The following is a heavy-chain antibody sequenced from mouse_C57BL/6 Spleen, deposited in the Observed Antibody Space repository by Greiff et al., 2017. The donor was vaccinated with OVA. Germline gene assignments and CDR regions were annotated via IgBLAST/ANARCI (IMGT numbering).Heavy chain of an antibody. D-gene: IGHD1-1*01. Sequence: EVQRVESGAGLVKPGGSLKLSCAASGFTFSSYAMSWVRQTPEKRLEWVAYISSGGDYIYYADTVKGRFTISRDNARNTLYLQMSSLKSEDTAMYYCTRGVVGGYFDYWGQGTTLTVSS. J-gene: IGHJ2*01. CDR2: ISSGGDYI. CDR3: TRGVVGGYFDY. CDR1: GFTFSSYA. V-gene: IGHV5-9-1*02.